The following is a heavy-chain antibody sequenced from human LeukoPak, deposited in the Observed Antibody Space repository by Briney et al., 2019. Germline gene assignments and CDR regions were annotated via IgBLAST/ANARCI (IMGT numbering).Heavy chain of an antibody. CDR2: IYYSGST. CDR1: GGCSSSYY. J-gene: IGHJ4*02. D-gene: IGHD3-22*01. V-gene: IGHV4-59*01. Sequence: ASETLSLTCTVSGGCSSSYYWSWIRQPPGRGLEWIRYIYYSGSTNYNPSLKSRVTISVDTSKNQFSLKLSSVTAAATAVYYCERVRGDSSGSFDYWGQGTLFTVSS. CDR3: ERVRGDSSGSFDY.